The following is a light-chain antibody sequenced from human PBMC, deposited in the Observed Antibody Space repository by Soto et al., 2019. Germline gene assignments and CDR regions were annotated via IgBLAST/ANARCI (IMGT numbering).Light chain of an antibody. Sequence: DIVMTQSPDSLAVSLGERATINCKSSQSVLYSSNNKNYLAWYQQKPGQPPKLLIYWASTRESGVPDRFSGSGSGQDFTLTISSLQAKDVAVYYCQQYFATPLTFGGGTKVEIK. V-gene: IGKV4-1*01. J-gene: IGKJ4*01. CDR3: QQYFATPLT. CDR2: WAS. CDR1: QSVLYSSNNKNY.